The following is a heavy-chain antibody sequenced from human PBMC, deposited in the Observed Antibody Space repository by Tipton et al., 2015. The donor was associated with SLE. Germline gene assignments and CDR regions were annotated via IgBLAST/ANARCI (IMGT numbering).Heavy chain of an antibody. V-gene: IGHV3-43*01. D-gene: IGHD3-10*01. CDR2: ISWDGGST. J-gene: IGHJ3*02. CDR3: AKAYSGGDAFDI. CDR1: GFTFDDYT. Sequence: GSLRLSCAASGFTFDDYTMHWVRQAPGKGLEWVSLISWDGGSTYYADSVKGRFTISRDNSKNSLYLQMNSLRTEDTALYYCAKAYSGGDAFDIWGQGTMVTVSS.